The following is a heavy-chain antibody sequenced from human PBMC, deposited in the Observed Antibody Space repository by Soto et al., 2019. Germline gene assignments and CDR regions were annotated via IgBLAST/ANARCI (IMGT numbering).Heavy chain of an antibody. CDR1: GYTFTGYY. V-gene: IGHV1-2*02. CDR3: ARVPPAEGDWFDP. Sequence: ASVKVSCKASGYTFTGYYIHCVRQAPGQGLEWMGWINPNSGGTNYALKFQGRVTMTRDTSITTAYMELSRLGSDDTAVYYCARVPPAEGDWFDPWGQGALVTVSS. CDR2: INPNSGGT. J-gene: IGHJ5*02.